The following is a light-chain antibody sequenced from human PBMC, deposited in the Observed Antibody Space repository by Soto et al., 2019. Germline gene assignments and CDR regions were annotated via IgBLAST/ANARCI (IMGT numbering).Light chain of an antibody. Sequence: DIGMTQSPGTLSLSPGERATLSCRASQSVTSSYVAWFQQKPGQAHRLLIYGASSRATGIPDRFSGSGSGSDFTLTSSRLELEGFAVYYWKQYGSSITFGQGTRLESK. J-gene: IGKJ5*01. CDR1: QSVTSSY. V-gene: IGKV3-20*01. CDR2: GAS. CDR3: KQYGSSIT.